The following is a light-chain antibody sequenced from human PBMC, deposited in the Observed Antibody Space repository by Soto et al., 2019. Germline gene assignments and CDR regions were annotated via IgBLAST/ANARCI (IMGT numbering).Light chain of an antibody. J-gene: IGLJ1*01. CDR2: EVS. CDR1: SSDVGSYNL. CDR3: CSYAGSSTYV. Sequence: QSALTQPASVSGSPVQAITISCTGTSSDVGSYNLVSWYQQHPGKAPKVMIYEVSKRPSGVPNRFSGSKSGNTASLTISGLQAEDEADYYCCSYAGSSTYVFGTGTKVTVL. V-gene: IGLV2-23*02.